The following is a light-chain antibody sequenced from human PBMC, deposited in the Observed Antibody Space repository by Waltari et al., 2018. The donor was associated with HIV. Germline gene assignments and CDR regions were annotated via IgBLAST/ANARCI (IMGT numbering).Light chain of an antibody. V-gene: IGLV2-23*02. CDR2: DVT. J-gene: IGLJ2*01. CDR3: CSYAGSESSEV. Sequence: QSALTQPASVSGSPGQSITISCTGTSSNLSANNYVSWYQQHPGKAPKLIIYDVTKRPSGVSNRFSGSKSGNTASLTISGLQAEDEADYHCCSYAGSESSEVFGGGTKLTVL. CDR1: SSNLSANNY.